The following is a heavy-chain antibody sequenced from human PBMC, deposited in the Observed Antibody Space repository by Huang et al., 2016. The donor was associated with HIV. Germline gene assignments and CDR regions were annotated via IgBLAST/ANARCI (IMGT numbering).Heavy chain of an antibody. Sequence: QLQLQESGPGPVKPSATLSLTCSVSGGSISGSRYYWGWSRQPPGKGLEWVGRIYYGGDSHYSPSLKSRVTISVDTSKNQFSLKLSSVTAADTAVYYCARGQSGPSQWLASLGNYYYYMDVWGKGTTVTVSS. D-gene: IGHD6-19*01. CDR2: IYYGGDS. CDR3: ARGQSGPSQWLASLGNYYYYMDV. J-gene: IGHJ6*03. V-gene: IGHV4-39*01. CDR1: GGSISGSRYY.